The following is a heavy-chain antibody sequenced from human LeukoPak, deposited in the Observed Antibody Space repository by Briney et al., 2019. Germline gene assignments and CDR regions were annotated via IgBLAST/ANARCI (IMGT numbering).Heavy chain of an antibody. Sequence: GGSLRLSCAASGFTFSDHNMDWVRQAPGKGLEWVSSISGSGGSTYYADPVKGRFTISRDNSKNTLYLQMNSLRAEDTAVYYCAKMSWPRFEDWGQGTLVTVSS. CDR1: GFTFSDHN. CDR3: AKMSWPRFED. J-gene: IGHJ4*02. V-gene: IGHV3-23*01. D-gene: IGHD5-12*01. CDR2: ISGSGGST.